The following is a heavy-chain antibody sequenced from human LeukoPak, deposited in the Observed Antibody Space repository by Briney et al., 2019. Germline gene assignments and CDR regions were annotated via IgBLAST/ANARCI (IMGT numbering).Heavy chain of an antibody. V-gene: IGHV3-74*01. Sequence: GGSLRLSCGASGFSFSSYWMHWVRQAPGKGLMWVSRVNNDGSSTTYADSVEGRFTISRDNSKNTLYLQMNSLRAEDTAVYYCAKDVGRNQLLSVYWGQGTLVTVSS. D-gene: IGHD2-2*01. J-gene: IGHJ4*02. CDR3: AKDVGRNQLLSVY. CDR1: GFSFSSYW. CDR2: VNNDGSST.